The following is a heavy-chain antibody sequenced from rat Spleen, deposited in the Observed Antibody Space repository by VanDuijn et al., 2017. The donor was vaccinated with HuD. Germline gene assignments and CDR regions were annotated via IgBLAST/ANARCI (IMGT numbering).Heavy chain of an antibody. Sequence: EVQLVESGGGLVQPGRSLKLSCAASGFTFSSFAMAWVRQAPKKGLEWVATITSGGSNTYYPDSVKGRFTISRDNAKSTLYLQMDSLRSEDTATYYCAKDPSYYGSNWFAYWGQGTLVTVSS. J-gene: IGHJ3*01. V-gene: IGHV5-25*01. CDR1: GFTFSSFA. CDR3: AKDPSYYGSNWFAY. CDR2: ITSGGSNT. D-gene: IGHD1-7*01.